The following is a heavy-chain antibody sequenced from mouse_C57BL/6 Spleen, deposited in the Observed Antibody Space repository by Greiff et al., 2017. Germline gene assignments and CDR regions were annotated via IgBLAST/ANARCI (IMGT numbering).Heavy chain of an antibody. Sequence: QVQLQQPGTELVKPGASVKLSCKASGYTFTSYWMHWVKQRPGQGLEWIGNINPSNGGTNYNEKFKSKATLTVDKSSSTAYMQLSSLTSEDSAVYYCARGDYYGSTSYYFDYWGQGTTLTVSS. D-gene: IGHD1-1*01. V-gene: IGHV1-53*01. CDR3: ARGDYYGSTSYYFDY. CDR1: GYTFTSYW. CDR2: INPSNGGT. J-gene: IGHJ2*01.